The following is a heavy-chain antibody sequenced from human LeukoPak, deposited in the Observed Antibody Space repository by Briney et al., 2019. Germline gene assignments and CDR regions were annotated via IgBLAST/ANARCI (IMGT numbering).Heavy chain of an antibody. CDR1: GYTFTSYD. CDR2: INAGNGNT. Sequence: GASVKVSCMASGYTFTSYDMHWVRQAPGQRLEWMGWINAGNGNTKYSQKFQGRVTITRDSSASTAYMELSSLRSEDTSVYYCVSGARQAYFDYWGQGTLVTVSS. J-gene: IGHJ4*02. V-gene: IGHV1-3*01. CDR3: VSGARQAYFDY. D-gene: IGHD4/OR15-4a*01.